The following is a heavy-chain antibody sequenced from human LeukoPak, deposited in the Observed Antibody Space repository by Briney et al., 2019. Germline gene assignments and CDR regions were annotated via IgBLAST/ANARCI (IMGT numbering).Heavy chain of an antibody. CDR1: GFTLSGHW. Sequence: GGSLRVSCVASGFTLSGHWMTWVRQAPGKGPEWVANIKDDGGEKNYVGSVKGRFTISRDNAKNSLYLQMNSLRVEDTAVYYCARERNGWYERWLDYWGQGTLVTVSS. CDR2: IKDDGGEK. V-gene: IGHV3-7*01. CDR3: ARERNGWYERWLDY. J-gene: IGHJ4*02. D-gene: IGHD6-19*01.